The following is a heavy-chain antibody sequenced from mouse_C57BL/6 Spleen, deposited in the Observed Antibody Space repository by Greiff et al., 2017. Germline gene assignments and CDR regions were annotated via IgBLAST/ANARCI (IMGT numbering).Heavy chain of an antibody. V-gene: IGHV1-61*01. J-gene: IGHJ3*01. CDR2: IYPSDSET. D-gene: IGHD2-4*01. Sequence: QVQLQQPGAELVRPGSSVKLSCKASGYTFTSYWMDWVKQRPGQGLEWIGNIYPSDSETHYNQKFKDKATLTVDKSSSTAYMQLSSLTSEDSAVYYCAREGGVYDYDEGAWFAYWGQGTLVTVSA. CDR1: GYTFTSYW. CDR3: AREGGVYDYDEGAWFAY.